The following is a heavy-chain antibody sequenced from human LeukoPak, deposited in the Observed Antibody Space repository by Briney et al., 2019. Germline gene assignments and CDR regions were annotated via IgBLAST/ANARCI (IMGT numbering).Heavy chain of an antibody. V-gene: IGHV3-30-3*01. CDR2: ISYDGSNK. CDR1: GFTFSSYA. J-gene: IGHJ4*02. Sequence: GGSLRLSCAASGFTFSSYAMHWVRQAPGKGLEWVAVISYDGSNKYYADSVKGRFTISRDNSKNTLYLQMNSLRAEDTAVYYCARPPAYYYDSSVGYWGQGTLVTVSS. CDR3: ARPPAYYYDSSVGY. D-gene: IGHD3-22*01.